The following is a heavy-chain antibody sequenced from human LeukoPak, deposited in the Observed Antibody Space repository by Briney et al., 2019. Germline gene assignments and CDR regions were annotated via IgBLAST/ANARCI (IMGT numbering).Heavy chain of an antibody. J-gene: IGHJ6*02. CDR3: ARRPIAAADPYYYYGMDV. V-gene: IGHV1-2*02. CDR1: GYTFTGCY. CDR2: INPNSGGT. Sequence: GASVKVSCKASGYTFTGCYMHWVRQAPGQGLEWMGWINPNSGGTNYAQKFQGRVTMTRDTSISTAYMELSRLRSDDTAVYYCARRPIAAADPYYYYGMDVWGQGTTVTVSS. D-gene: IGHD6-13*01.